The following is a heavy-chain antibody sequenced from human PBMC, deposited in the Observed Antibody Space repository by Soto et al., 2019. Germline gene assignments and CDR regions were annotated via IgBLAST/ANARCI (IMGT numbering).Heavy chain of an antibody. D-gene: IGHD6-6*01. CDR1: GFSFTGYY. Sequence: ASVKVSCKASGFSFTGYYIHWLRQAPGQGLEWMGLINAHSGGTEYAQKFQGRVTLTGDTSIATAYLTLTSLTSDDTALYYCAKDLTRQLAYWLHXWGQGTQVTVSX. J-gene: IGHJ5*02. V-gene: IGHV1-2*02. CDR2: INAHSGGT. CDR3: AKDLTRQLAYWLHX.